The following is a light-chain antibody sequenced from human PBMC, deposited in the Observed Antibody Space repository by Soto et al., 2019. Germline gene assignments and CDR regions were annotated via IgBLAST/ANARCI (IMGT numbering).Light chain of an antibody. J-gene: IGKJ1*01. CDR2: KAS. Sequence: DIQMTQSPSTLSASVGDRVTITCRASQSISDWLAWYQQKPGKAPKLLIYKASSLESGVPSRFSSSGSGTEFTLTISSLQPDDFATYYCQQYNSYSETFGQGTKV. CDR3: QQYNSYSET. CDR1: QSISDW. V-gene: IGKV1-5*03.